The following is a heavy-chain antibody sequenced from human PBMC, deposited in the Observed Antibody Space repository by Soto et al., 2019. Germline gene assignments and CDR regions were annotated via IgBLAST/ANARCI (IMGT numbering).Heavy chain of an antibody. D-gene: IGHD3-22*01. V-gene: IGHV5-51*01. CDR1: GYSFTSYW. J-gene: IGHJ3*02. CDR3: AKPRINYYESRGYYPDDVFDI. Sequence: GESLKISCKGSGYSFTSYWIGWVRQMPGKCLEWMGIIYPGDSDTRYSPSFQGQVTISADKSISTAYLQWSSLKASDTAMYYCAKPRINYYESRGYYPDDVFDIWGKGTMVTVSS. CDR2: IYPGDSDT.